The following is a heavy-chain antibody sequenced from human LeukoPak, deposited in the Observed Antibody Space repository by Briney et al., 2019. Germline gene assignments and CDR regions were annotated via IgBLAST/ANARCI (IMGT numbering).Heavy chain of an antibody. J-gene: IGHJ6*02. V-gene: IGHV3-9*01. D-gene: IGHD4-17*01. Sequence: GRSLRLSCAASGFTFDDYAMHWVRQAPGKGLEWVSGISWNSGSIGYADSVKGRFTISRDNAKNSLYLQMNSLRAEDTALYYCAKDGDYGDYYPTREYYYYGMDVWGQGTTVTLSS. CDR1: GFTFDDYA. CDR2: ISWNSGSI. CDR3: AKDGDYGDYYPTREYYYYGMDV.